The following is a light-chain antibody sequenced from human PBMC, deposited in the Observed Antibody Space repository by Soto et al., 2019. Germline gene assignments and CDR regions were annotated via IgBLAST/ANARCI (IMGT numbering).Light chain of an antibody. CDR2: VEGSGSY. CDR1: SGDTSYI. J-gene: IGLJ3*02. Sequence: QLVLTQSSSASTSLGSSVRLTCTLSSGDTSYIIAWHQQQPGKAPRYLMKVEGSGSYNKGSGVPDRFSGSSSGADRYLTISNLQFEDEADYFCETWDNNTWVFGGGTKLTVL. V-gene: IGLV4-60*02. CDR3: ETWDNNTWV.